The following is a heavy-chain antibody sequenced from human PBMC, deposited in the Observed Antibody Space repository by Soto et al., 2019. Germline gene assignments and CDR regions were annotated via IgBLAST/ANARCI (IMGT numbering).Heavy chain of an antibody. CDR1: GGSISSGGYY. J-gene: IGHJ4*02. Sequence: NPSETLSLTCPVSGGSISSGGYYWSWIRQHPGKGLEWIGYIYYSGSTYYNPSLKSRVTISVDTSKNQFSLKLSSVTAADTAVYYCARGLSGYDNNWGQGTLVTVSS. CDR2: IYYSGST. V-gene: IGHV4-31*03. D-gene: IGHD5-12*01. CDR3: ARGLSGYDNN.